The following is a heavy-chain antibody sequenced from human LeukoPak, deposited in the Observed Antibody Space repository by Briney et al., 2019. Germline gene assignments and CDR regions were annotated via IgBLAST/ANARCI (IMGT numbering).Heavy chain of an antibody. Sequence: GGSLRLSCAASRFTFSIYAMSWVRQAPGEGLEWVSGISGSGGDTYYADSVKGRFTISRDNSKNRVYLHMNSLRAEDTAVYYCAKESTVTPGNVNWFDPWGQGTLVTVSS. CDR1: RFTFSIYA. D-gene: IGHD4-17*01. V-gene: IGHV3-23*01. J-gene: IGHJ5*02. CDR3: AKESTVTPGNVNWFDP. CDR2: ISGSGGDT.